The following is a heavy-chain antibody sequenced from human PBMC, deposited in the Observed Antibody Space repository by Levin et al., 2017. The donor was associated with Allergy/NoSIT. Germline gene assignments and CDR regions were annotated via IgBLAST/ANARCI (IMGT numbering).Heavy chain of an antibody. D-gene: IGHD2-15*01. CDR2: IYYSGST. V-gene: IGHV4-39*01. CDR3: ARIDTPDSVVVVAAPGATFDY. J-gene: IGHJ4*02. Sequence: GSLRLSCTVSGGSISSSSYYWGWIRQPPGKGLEWIGSIYYSGSTYYNPSLKSRVTISVDTSKNQFSLQLSSVTAADTAVYYCARIDTPDSVVVVAAPGATFDYWGQGTLVTVSS. CDR1: GGSISSSSYY.